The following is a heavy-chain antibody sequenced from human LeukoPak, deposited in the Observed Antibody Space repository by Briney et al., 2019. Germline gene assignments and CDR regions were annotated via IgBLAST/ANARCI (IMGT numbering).Heavy chain of an antibody. J-gene: IGHJ4*02. CDR1: GFIVGRNY. CDR2: IYSGGDI. D-gene: IGHD6-13*01. V-gene: IGHV3-53*01. Sequence: GGSLRLSCAVSGFIVGRNYMSWFRQAPGKGLEWVSIIYSGGDIYYADSVKGRFTISRDNSNNTLYLQMNSLRADATGVYCCVRDRRYSDSWYFWNWGQGALVTVSS. CDR3: VRDRRYSDSWYFWN.